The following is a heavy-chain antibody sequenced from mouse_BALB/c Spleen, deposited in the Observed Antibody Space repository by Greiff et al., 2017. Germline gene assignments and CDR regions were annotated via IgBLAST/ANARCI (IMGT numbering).Heavy chain of an antibody. V-gene: IGHV5-17*02. D-gene: IGHD1-2*01. CDR2: ISSGSSTI. CDR1: GFTFSSFG. Sequence: EVQLVESGGGLVQPGGSRKLSCAASGFTFSSFGMHWVRQAPEKGLEWVAYISSGSSTIYYADTVKGRFTISRDNPKNTLFLQMTSLRSEDTAMYYCARDHYYGYGAMDYWGQGTSVTVSS. J-gene: IGHJ4*01. CDR3: ARDHYYGYGAMDY.